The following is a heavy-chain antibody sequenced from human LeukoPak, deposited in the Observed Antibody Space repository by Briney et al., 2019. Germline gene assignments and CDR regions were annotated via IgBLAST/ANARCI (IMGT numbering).Heavy chain of an antibody. J-gene: IGHJ3*02. CDR3: ARDRVTDYGDYGAFDI. V-gene: IGHV3-21*01. Sequence: GGSLRLSCAASGFTFSSYSMNWVRQAPGKGLEWVSSISSSSSYIYYADSVKGRFTISRDNAKNSLYLQMSSLRAEDTAVYYCARDRVTDYGDYGAFDIWGQGTMVTVSS. CDR1: GFTFSSYS. CDR2: ISSSSSYI. D-gene: IGHD4-17*01.